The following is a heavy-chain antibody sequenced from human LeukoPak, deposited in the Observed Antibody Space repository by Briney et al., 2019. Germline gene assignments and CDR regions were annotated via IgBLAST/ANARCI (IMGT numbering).Heavy chain of an antibody. Sequence: SQTLSLTCAVSGGSISSGGYSWSWIRQPPGKGLEWIGYIYHSGSTYYNPSLKSRVTISVDRSKNQFSLKLSSVTAADTAVYYCARVIADFWSGYPTTNWFDPWGQGTLVTVSS. CDR2: IYHSGST. V-gene: IGHV4-30-2*01. CDR3: ARVIADFWSGYPTTNWFDP. D-gene: IGHD3-3*01. CDR1: GGSISSGGYS. J-gene: IGHJ5*02.